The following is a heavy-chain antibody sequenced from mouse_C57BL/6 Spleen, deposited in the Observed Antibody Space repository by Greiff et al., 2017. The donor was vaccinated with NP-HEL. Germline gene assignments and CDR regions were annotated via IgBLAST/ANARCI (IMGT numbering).Heavy chain of an antibody. Sequence: VQLQQSGTELVKPGASVKLSCKASGYTFTSYWMHWVKQRPGPGLEWIGNINPSNGGTNYNEKFKSKATLTVDKSSSTAYMQLSSLTSEDSAVYYWARLAYYSNYKDYWGQGTSVTVAS. V-gene: IGHV1-53*01. CDR1: GYTFTSYW. CDR3: ARLAYYSNYKDY. CDR2: INPSNGGT. D-gene: IGHD2-5*01. J-gene: IGHJ4*01.